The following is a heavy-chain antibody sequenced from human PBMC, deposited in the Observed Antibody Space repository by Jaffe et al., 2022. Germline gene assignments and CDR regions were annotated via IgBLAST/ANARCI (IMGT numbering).Heavy chain of an antibody. CDR1: GFTFSNAW. CDR3: TTDLYYDFWTRRAFDI. J-gene: IGHJ3*02. Sequence: EVQLVESGGGLVKPGGSLRLSCAASGFTFSNAWMSWVRQAPGKGLEWVGRIKSKTDGGTTDYAAPVKGRFTISRDDSKNTLYLQMNSLKTEDTAVYYCTTDLYYDFWTRRAFDIWGQGTMVTVSS. CDR2: IKSKTDGGTT. V-gene: IGHV3-15*01. D-gene: IGHD3-3*01.